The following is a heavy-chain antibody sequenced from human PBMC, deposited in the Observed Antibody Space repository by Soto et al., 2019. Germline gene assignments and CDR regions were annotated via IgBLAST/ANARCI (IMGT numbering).Heavy chain of an antibody. CDR2: IIPVFGTT. D-gene: IGHD2-2*01. CDR1: GGPFSNYT. CDR3: ARSSPYIVVRKPTGNQDYYGMDV. J-gene: IGHJ6*02. Sequence: SVEVSFKACGGPFSNYTISLVRQAPGQGLEWIGGIIPVFGTTDYEQKFQGRVTITADGSTSTAYMKLSSLRSADTAVYYCARSSPYIVVRKPTGNQDYYGMDVWGQGTTVTVSS. V-gene: IGHV1-69*13.